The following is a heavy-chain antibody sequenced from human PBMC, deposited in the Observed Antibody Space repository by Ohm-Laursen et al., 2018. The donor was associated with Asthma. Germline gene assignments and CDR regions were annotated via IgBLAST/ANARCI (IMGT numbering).Heavy chain of an antibody. CDR2: ISWNSVSL. Sequence: SSLRLSCTASGFIFDDYDMHWVRQAPGKGLEWVSGISWNSVSLGYADSVKGRFTISRDNSKNTLYLQMNSLRAEDTAVYYCAREGSEAFDIWGQGTMVTVSS. CDR1: GFIFDDYD. V-gene: IGHV3-9*01. D-gene: IGHD1-26*01. J-gene: IGHJ3*02. CDR3: AREGSEAFDI.